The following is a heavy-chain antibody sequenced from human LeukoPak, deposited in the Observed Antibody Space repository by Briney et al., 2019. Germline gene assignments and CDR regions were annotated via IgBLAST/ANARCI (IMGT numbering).Heavy chain of an antibody. D-gene: IGHD2/OR15-2a*01. CDR1: GFTVSNQA. CDR2: ISGSGGTT. V-gene: IGHV3-23*01. Sequence: GGSLRLSCAVSGFTVSNQAMSWVRQAPGKGLEWLAGISGSGGTTYYADSVKGRFTISRDYSKNTLYLQLNNLSAEDTAIYFWPKEKRGSNPPLNPWGREPLAPFP. CDR3: PKEKRGSNPPLNP. J-gene: IGHJ5*02.